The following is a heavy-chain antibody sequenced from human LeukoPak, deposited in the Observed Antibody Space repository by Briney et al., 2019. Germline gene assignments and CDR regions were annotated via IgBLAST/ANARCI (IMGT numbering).Heavy chain of an antibody. J-gene: IGHJ3*02. CDR1: GYTFTGYH. D-gene: IGHD2-2*01. Sequence: ASVKVSCKASGYTFTGYHMHWVRQAPGQGLEWMGWINPNSGGTNYAQKFQGRVTMTRDTSISTAYMELSRLRSDDTAVYYCARFSIVVVPADSNAFDIWGQGTMVTVSS. V-gene: IGHV1-2*02. CDR2: INPNSGGT. CDR3: ARFSIVVVPADSNAFDI.